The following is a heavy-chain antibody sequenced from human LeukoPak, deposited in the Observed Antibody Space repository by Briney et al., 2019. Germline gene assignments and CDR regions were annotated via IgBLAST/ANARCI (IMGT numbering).Heavy chain of an antibody. CDR1: GYSFTNFW. CDR3: ARPRGEMATITAFDY. CDR2: IYPGDPDT. J-gene: IGHJ4*02. Sequence: GESLKISCQGSGYSFTNFWIGWVRQMPGKGLEWMGLIYPGDPDTRYSPSFQGQVTISADKSISTAYLQWSSLKASDTAMYYCARPRGEMATITAFDYWGQGTLVTVSS. V-gene: IGHV5-51*01. D-gene: IGHD5-24*01.